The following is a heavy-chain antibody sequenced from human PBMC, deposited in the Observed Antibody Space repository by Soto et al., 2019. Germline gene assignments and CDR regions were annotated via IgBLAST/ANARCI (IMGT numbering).Heavy chain of an antibody. CDR1: GESFSDSY. CDR2: VNRLGRT. Sequence: SETLSLTCLVSGESFSDSYWSWFHQPPGKGLEWIGKVNRLGRTNYRLSLKSRVDMTVDMSRNQVSLELTSLTAADTAVYYCAREDEAPHRSGQYYFAHWGQGVLVTVSS. CDR3: AREDEAPHRSGQYYFAH. J-gene: IGHJ4*02. V-gene: IGHV4-34*01. D-gene: IGHD6-19*01.